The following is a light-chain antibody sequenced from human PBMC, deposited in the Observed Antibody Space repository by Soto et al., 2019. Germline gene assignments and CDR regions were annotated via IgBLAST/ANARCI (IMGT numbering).Light chain of an antibody. V-gene: IGLV2-14*01. CDR1: SSDVGGYNY. Sequence: QSALTQPASVSGSPGQSITISCTGTSSDVGGYNYVSWYQQHPGKAPKLIIYEVSDRPSGVSNRFSGSKSGNTASLTISGLQAADEADYYCSSYTSTSTRVFGGGTQLTVL. CDR2: EVS. J-gene: IGLJ3*02. CDR3: SSYTSTSTRV.